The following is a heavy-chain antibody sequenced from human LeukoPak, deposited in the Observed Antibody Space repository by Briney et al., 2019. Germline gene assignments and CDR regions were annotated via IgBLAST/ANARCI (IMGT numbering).Heavy chain of an antibody. CDR1: GGSISSSNW. V-gene: IGHV4-4*02. CDR3: ARTGGSGWYSRNYFDY. CDR2: IYHSGST. D-gene: IGHD6-19*01. Sequence: SETLSLTCAVSGGSISSSNWWSWVRQPPGEGLEWIGEIYHSGSTNYNPSLKSRVTISVDKSKSQFSPKLSSVTAADTAVYYCARTGGSGWYSRNYFDYWGQGTLVTVSS. J-gene: IGHJ4*02.